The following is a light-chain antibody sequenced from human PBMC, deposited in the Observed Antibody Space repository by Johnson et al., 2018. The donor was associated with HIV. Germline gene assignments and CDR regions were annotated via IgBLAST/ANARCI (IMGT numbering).Light chain of an antibody. CDR3: GTWDSSHYA. CDR1: SSNIGNNY. Sequence: QSVLTQPPSVSAAPGKKVTISCSGSSSNIGNNYVSWYQQLPGTAPKLLIYENNKRPSGIPDRFSGSKSGTSATLGITGLQTGDEADDYCGTWDSSHYAFGTGTKVTVL. J-gene: IGLJ1*01. V-gene: IGLV1-51*02. CDR2: ENN.